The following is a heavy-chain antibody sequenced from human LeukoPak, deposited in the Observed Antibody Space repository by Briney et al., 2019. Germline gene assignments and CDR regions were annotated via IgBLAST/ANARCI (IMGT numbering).Heavy chain of an antibody. V-gene: IGHV4-34*01. CDR3: ARRPNCSGGSCYYYYYYYMDV. J-gene: IGHJ6*03. CDR2: INHSGST. CDR1: GGSFSGYY. Sequence: SETLSLTCAVYGGSFSGYYWSWIRQPPGKGLEWIGEINHSGSTNYNPSLKSRVTISVDTSKNQFSLKLSSVTAADTAVYYCARRPNCSGGSCYYYYYYYMDVWGKGTTVTISS. D-gene: IGHD2-15*01.